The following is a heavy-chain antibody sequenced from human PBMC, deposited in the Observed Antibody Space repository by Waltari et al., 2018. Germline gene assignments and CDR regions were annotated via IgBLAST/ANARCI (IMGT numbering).Heavy chain of an antibody. V-gene: IGHV3-49*03. J-gene: IGHJ6*02. CDR3: SRVSASGDGMDV. Sequence: EVQLVESGGGLVQPGRSLRLSCTTSGFTFGDHALSWFRQAPEKGLEWVGFIIRIRYVGTADYAAAVRGRFTVSRDDSKSIAYLEMYSLKTEDTAVYYCSRVSASGDGMDVWGQGTTVTVSS. D-gene: IGHD3-16*01. CDR2: IIRIRYVGTA. CDR1: GFTFGDHA.